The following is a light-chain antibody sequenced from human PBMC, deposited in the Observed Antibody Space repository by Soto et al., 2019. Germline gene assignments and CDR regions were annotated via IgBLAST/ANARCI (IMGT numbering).Light chain of an antibody. CDR3: PQYDNRPMYT. Sequence: DIQMTQSPSSLSASVGDRVTITCQASQDISTYLNWYQQKPGKAPKLLIYDASNLETGVPSRFSGSGSRTDFTFTISSLQPEDIATYYCPQYDNRPMYTFGQGTKLEIK. CDR1: QDISTY. J-gene: IGKJ2*01. CDR2: DAS. V-gene: IGKV1-33*01.